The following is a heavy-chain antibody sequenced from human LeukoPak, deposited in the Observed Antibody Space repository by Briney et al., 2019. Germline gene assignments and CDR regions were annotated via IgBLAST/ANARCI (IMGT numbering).Heavy chain of an antibody. CDR1: GYTFTSYG. Sequence: ASVKVSCKAFGYTFTSYGTSWVRQAPGQGLEWMGWISAYNGNTNYAQKLQGRVTITRDMSTSTAYMELSSLRSEDTAVYYCAADGTGSYAFDIWGQGTMVTVSS. V-gene: IGHV1-18*01. CDR3: AADGTGSYAFDI. CDR2: ISAYNGNT. D-gene: IGHD3/OR15-3a*01. J-gene: IGHJ3*02.